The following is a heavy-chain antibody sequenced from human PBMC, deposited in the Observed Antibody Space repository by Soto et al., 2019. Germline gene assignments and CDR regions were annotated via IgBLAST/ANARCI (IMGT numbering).Heavy chain of an antibody. D-gene: IGHD1-26*01. CDR2: ISGSGGST. CDR1: GFTFRSYA. CDR3: AKAPYSGSYTWFDP. J-gene: IGHJ5*02. Sequence: GSLRLSCAASGFTFRSYAMIWVRQAPGKGLEWVSAISGSGGSTYYADSVKGRFTISRDNSKNTLCLQMNSLRAEDTAVYYCAKAPYSGSYTWFDPWGQGTLVTVSS. V-gene: IGHV3-23*01.